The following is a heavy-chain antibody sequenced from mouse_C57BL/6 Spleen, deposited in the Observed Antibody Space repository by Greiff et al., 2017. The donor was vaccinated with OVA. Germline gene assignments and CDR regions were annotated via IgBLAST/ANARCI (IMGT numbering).Heavy chain of an antibody. Sequence: VQLQQPGAELVKPGASVKLSCKASGYTFTSYWMQWVKQRPGQGLEWIGEIDPSDSYTNYNQKFKGKATLTVDTSSSTAYMQLSSLTSEDSAVYYCARLYYGNAWFAYWGQGTLVTVSA. D-gene: IGHD2-1*01. CDR1: GYTFTSYW. V-gene: IGHV1-50*01. CDR2: IDPSDSYT. CDR3: ARLYYGNAWFAY. J-gene: IGHJ3*01.